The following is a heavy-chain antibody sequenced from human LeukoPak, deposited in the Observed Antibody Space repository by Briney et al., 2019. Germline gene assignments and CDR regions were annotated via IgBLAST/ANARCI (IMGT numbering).Heavy chain of an antibody. CDR3: ARDSYTMVRGVIPYYGMDV. Sequence: ASVKVSCKASGGTFSSYAISWVRQAPGQGLEWMGGIIRIFGTANYAQKFQGRVTITADESTSTAYMELSSLRSEDTAVYYCARDSYTMVRGVIPYYGMDVWGKGTTVTVSS. D-gene: IGHD3-10*01. V-gene: IGHV1-69*13. CDR1: GGTFSSYA. J-gene: IGHJ6*04. CDR2: IIRIFGTA.